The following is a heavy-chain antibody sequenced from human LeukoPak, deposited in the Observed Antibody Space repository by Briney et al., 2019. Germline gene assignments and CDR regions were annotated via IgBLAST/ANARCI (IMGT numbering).Heavy chain of an antibody. V-gene: IGHV3-23*01. CDR1: GFTFSSYA. D-gene: IGHD5-12*01. J-gene: IGHJ3*02. CDR3: AKDYLDSGYGGTSDAFDI. Sequence: GGSLRLSCAASGFTFSSYAMSWVRQAPGKGLEWVSAISGSGGSTYYADSVKGRFTISRDNSKNTLYLQMNSLRAEDTAVYYCAKDYLDSGYGGTSDAFDIWGQGTMVTVSS. CDR2: ISGSGGST.